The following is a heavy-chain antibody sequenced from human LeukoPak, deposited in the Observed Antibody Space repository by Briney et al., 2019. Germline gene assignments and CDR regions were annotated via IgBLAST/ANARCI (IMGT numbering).Heavy chain of an antibody. CDR3: ARDNWNYGSSMDV. D-gene: IGHD1-7*01. J-gene: IGHJ6*02. Sequence: SETLSLTCTVSGGSISSYYWSWLRQPPGKGLEWIGYIYYSGSTNYNPSLKSRVTISVDTSKNQFSLKLSSVTAADTAVYYCARDNWNYGSSMDVWGQGTTVTVSS. V-gene: IGHV4-59*01. CDR2: IYYSGST. CDR1: GGSISSYY.